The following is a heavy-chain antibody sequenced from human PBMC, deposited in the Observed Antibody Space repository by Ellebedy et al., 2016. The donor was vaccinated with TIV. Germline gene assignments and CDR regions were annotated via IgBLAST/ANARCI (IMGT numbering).Heavy chain of an antibody. CDR3: ARGSPDYYDNRPYPFDL. J-gene: IGHJ3*01. V-gene: IGHV3-30*04. Sequence: GESLKISCAASGFVFHTYAVPWVRQAPGKGLEWVALISFDGSNKLSADSVKGRFTISRDNAKNTLSLQMNSLGGDDTAVYYCARGSPDYYDNRPYPFDLWGQGTMVTVSS. D-gene: IGHD3-22*01. CDR2: ISFDGSNK. CDR1: GFVFHTYA.